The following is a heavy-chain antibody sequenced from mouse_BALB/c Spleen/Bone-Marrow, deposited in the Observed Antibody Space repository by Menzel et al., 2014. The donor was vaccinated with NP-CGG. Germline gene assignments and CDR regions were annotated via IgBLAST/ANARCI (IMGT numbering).Heavy chain of an antibody. V-gene: IGHV1-4*01. CDR2: FDPSSGYS. CDR3: APYDGYYNWYFDV. CDR1: GYTFTSYT. J-gene: IGHJ1*01. D-gene: IGHD2-3*01. Sequence: QVQLQQSGAELARPGASVKMSCKASGYTFTSYTMHWIKQRPGQSLEWIGYFDPSSGYSNYNQKFKDKATLTADISSSTAYMQLSSLTSEDSAVYYCAPYDGYYNWYFDVWGAGTTVTVSS.